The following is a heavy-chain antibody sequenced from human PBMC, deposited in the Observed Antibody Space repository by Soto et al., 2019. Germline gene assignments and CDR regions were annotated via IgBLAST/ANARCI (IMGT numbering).Heavy chain of an antibody. D-gene: IGHD2-2*01. CDR3: AREDIVVVPAANPYYYYYYYMDV. Sequence: GGSLRLSCAASGFTFSSYSMNWVRQAPGKGLEWVSYISSSSSTIYYADSVKGRFTISRDNAKNSLYLQMNSLRAEDTAVYYCAREDIVVVPAANPYYYYYYYMDVWGKGTTVTVSS. CDR2: ISSSSSTI. V-gene: IGHV3-48*01. CDR1: GFTFSSYS. J-gene: IGHJ6*03.